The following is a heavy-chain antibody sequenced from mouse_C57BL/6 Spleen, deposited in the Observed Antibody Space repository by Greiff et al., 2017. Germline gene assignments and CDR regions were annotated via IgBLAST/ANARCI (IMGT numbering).Heavy chain of an antibody. V-gene: IGHV1-7*01. D-gene: IGHD1-1*01. J-gene: IGHJ4*01. CDR3: ARWRITTVVATHYYAMDY. CDR1: GYTFTSYW. CDR2: INPSSGYT. Sequence: VQLQQSGAELAKPGASVKLSCKASGYTFTSYWMHWVKQRPGQGLEWIGYINPSSGYTKYNQKFKDKATLTADKSSSTAYMQRSSLTYEDSAVYYCARWRITTVVATHYYAMDYWGQGTSVTVSS.